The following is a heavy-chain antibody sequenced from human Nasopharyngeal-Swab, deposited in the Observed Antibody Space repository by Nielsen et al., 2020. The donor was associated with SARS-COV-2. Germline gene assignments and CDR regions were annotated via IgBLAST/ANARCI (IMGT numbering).Heavy chain of an antibody. CDR3: AGAYGSGSYFAFDL. CDR2: ISSSSTYI. J-gene: IGHJ3*01. V-gene: IGHV3-21*01. D-gene: IGHD3-10*01. CDR1: GFTFGTYS. Sequence: GESLKISCAASGFTFGTYSMNWVRQAPGKGLEWVSSISSSSTYIYYADSVKGRFTISRDNAKNSLYLQMKSLRAEDTAVYYCAGAYGSGSYFAFDLWGQGTMVTVSS.